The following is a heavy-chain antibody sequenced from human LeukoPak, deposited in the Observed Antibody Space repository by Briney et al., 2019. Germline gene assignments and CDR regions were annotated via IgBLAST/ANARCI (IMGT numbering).Heavy chain of an antibody. CDR3: ARSTGSTMFIDY. Sequence: SETLSLTCTVSGGSISPYYWSWIRQPPGKGLEWLGYIYYGGSTDYNPSLKSRVAISVDTSKNQFSLKLSSVTAADTAVYYCARSTGSTMFIDYWGQGTLVTVSS. CDR2: IYYGGST. CDR1: GGSISPYY. J-gene: IGHJ4*02. V-gene: IGHV4-59*01. D-gene: IGHD3-10*02.